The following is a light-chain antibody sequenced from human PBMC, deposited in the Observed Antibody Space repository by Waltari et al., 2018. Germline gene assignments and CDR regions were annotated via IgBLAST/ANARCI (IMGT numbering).Light chain of an antibody. CDR3: ATWDDRLNGWV. Sequence: QSVLTQPPSASGTPGQRVTISCSGSTSNIDVNPVNWYQHLPGSAPKLLIYTNYQRPSGVPDRFSGAKSGTSASLAISGLQSDDEGHYYCATWDDRLNGWVFGGGTKLTVL. J-gene: IGLJ3*02. CDR1: TSNIDVNP. V-gene: IGLV1-44*01. CDR2: TNY.